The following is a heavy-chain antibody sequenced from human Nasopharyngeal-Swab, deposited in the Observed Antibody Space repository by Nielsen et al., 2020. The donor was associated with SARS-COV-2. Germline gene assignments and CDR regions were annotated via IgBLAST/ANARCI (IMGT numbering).Heavy chain of an antibody. CDR1: GFTFSSYG. Sequence: GGSLRLSCEASGFTFSSYGMHWVRQAPGKGLEWVAVISYDGSNKYYADSVKGRFTISRDNSKNTLYLQMNSLRAEDTAVYYCAKEGGGSGIDYWGQGTLVTVSS. J-gene: IGHJ4*02. V-gene: IGHV3-30*18. CDR3: AKEGGGSGIDY. CDR2: ISYDGSNK. D-gene: IGHD3-10*01.